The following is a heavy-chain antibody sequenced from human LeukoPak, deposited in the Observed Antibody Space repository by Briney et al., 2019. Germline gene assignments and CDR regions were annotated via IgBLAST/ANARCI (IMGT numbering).Heavy chain of an antibody. CDR1: GFTFSNYP. V-gene: IGHV3-30-3*01. Sequence: GGSLRLSCVASGFTFSNYPMHWVRQAPGKGLEWVAVISYDESNEYYADSVKGRFTISRDNSKDTLYLQMNSLRAEDTAVYYCAKDRAFLAEPNYWGQGTLVTVSS. CDR3: AKDRAFLAEPNY. D-gene: IGHD3-3*01. J-gene: IGHJ4*02. CDR2: ISYDESNE.